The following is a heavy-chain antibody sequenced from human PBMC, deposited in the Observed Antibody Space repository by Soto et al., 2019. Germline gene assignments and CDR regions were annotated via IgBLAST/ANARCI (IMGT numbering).Heavy chain of an antibody. V-gene: IGHV4-31*03. D-gene: IGHD3-10*01. CDR3: ARAMPQHYGSGSYNWFDP. J-gene: IGHJ5*02. Sequence: QVQLQESGPGLVKPSQTLSLTCTVSGGSISSGGYYWSWIRQHPGKGLEWIGYIYYSGSTYYNPSLNRRVTKSVDTSQNQSSLKLSSVTAADTAVYYCARAMPQHYGSGSYNWFDPWGQGTLVTVSS. CDR1: GGSISSGGYY. CDR2: IYYSGST.